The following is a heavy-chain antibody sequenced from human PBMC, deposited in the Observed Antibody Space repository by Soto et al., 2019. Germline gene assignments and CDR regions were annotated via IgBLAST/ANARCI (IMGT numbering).Heavy chain of an antibody. CDR3: ARTPYDYGGNPRSAYYYYYGMDV. Sequence: GASVKVSCKASGGTFSSYAISWVRQAPGQGLEWMGGIIPIFGTANYAQKFQGRVTITADESTSTAYMELSSLRSEDTAVYYCARTPYDYGGNPRSAYYYYYGMDVWGQGTTVTVSS. CDR2: IIPIFGTA. CDR1: GGTFSSYA. D-gene: IGHD4-17*01. V-gene: IGHV1-69*13. J-gene: IGHJ6*02.